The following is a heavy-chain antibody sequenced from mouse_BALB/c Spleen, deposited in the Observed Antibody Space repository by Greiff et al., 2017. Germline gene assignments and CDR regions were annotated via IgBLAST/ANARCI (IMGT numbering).Heavy chain of an antibody. J-gene: IGHJ4*01. CDR1: GYTFTDYA. D-gene: IGHD2-10*02. CDR2: ISTYYGDA. CDR3: ARGGGYGKAMDY. V-gene: IGHV1S137*01. Sequence: VMLVESGAELVRPGVSVKISCKGSGYTFTDYAMHWVKQSHAKSLEWIGVISTYYGDASYNQKFKGKATMTVDKSSSTAYMELARLTSEDSAIYYCARGGGYGKAMDYWGQGTSVTVSS.